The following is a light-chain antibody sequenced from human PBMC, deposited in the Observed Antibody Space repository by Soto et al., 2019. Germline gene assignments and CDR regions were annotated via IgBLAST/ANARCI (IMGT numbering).Light chain of an antibody. CDR1: QSIDTY. CDR3: QQYNNWPRAT. J-gene: IGKJ4*01. V-gene: IGKV3-15*01. Sequence: EIVLTQSPATLSVSPGERATLSCRASQSIDTYLAWYQQKPGQAPRPLIYGASNRATGIPARFSGSGSGTEFNLTISSLQSEDFGVYYCQQYNNWPRATFGGGTKVEIK. CDR2: GAS.